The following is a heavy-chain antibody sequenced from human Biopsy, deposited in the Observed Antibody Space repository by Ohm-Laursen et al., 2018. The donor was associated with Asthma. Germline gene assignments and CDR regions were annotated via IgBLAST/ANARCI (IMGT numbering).Heavy chain of an antibody. CDR3: ARPRWGPYGY. Sequence: GSLRLSCAASGFTFSNYSMNWVRQAPGKGLEWVSYISSSSSTIYYADSVKGRFTISRDNAKNSLYLQMDSLRDEDTAVYYCARPRWGPYGYWGQGTLVTVSS. D-gene: IGHD4-17*01. V-gene: IGHV3-48*02. J-gene: IGHJ4*02. CDR2: ISSSSSTI. CDR1: GFTFSNYS.